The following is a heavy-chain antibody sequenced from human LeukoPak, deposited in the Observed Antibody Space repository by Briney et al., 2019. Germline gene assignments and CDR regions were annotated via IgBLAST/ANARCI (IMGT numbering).Heavy chain of an antibody. J-gene: IGHJ4*02. D-gene: IGHD2-15*01. V-gene: IGHV5-51*01. CDR3: ARSRYCSGGSCYSVNY. CDR1: GYSFTSYW. Sequence: GESLKISCKGSGYSFTSYWIGWVRQMPGKGLEWMGIVYPGVSDTRYSPSFQGQVTISADKSISTAYLQWSSLKASDTAMYYCARSRYCSGGSCYSVNYWGQGALVTVSS. CDR2: VYPGVSDT.